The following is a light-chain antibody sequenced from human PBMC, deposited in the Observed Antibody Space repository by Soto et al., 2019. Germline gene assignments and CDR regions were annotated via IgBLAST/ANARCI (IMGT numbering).Light chain of an antibody. J-gene: IGKJ1*01. V-gene: IGKV1-5*03. CDR2: KAS. CDR1: QSISSW. CDR3: QQYNRT. Sequence: DIQMTQSPSTLSASVGDRVTITCRASQSISSWLAWYQQKPGKAPKLLIYKASSLESGVPSRFSGSGSVTKFTLTISSLQPDDFATYYCQQYNRTFGQGTKVEIK.